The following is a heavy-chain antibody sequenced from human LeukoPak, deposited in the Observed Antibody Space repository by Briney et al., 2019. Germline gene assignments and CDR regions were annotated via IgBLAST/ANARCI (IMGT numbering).Heavy chain of an antibody. CDR3: AISRDSMVATSSSIDY. Sequence: GASVKVSCKASGGTFSSYAISWVRQAPGQGLEWMGGITPIFGTANYAQKFQGRVTITADESTSTAYMELSSLRSEDTAVYYCAISRDSMVATSSSIDYWGQGTLVTVSS. D-gene: IGHD5-12*01. V-gene: IGHV1-69*13. J-gene: IGHJ4*02. CDR1: GGTFSSYA. CDR2: ITPIFGTA.